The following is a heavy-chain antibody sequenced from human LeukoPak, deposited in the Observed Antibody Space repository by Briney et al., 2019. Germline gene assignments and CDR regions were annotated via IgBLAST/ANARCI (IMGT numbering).Heavy chain of an antibody. Sequence: PSQTLSLTCAVSGGSISSGGYSWSWIRQPPGKGLEWIGYIYHSGSTYYNPPLKSRVTISVDRSKNQFSLKLSSVTAADTAVYYCASGYGDYLDYWGQGTLVTVSS. CDR3: ASGYGDYLDY. V-gene: IGHV4-30-2*01. CDR2: IYHSGST. J-gene: IGHJ4*02. CDR1: GGSISSGGYS. D-gene: IGHD4-17*01.